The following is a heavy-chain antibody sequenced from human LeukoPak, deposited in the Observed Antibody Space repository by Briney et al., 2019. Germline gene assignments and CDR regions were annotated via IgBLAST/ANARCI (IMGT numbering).Heavy chain of an antibody. Sequence: PGGSLRLSCTASGFTFSDYDMNWVRQAPGKGLEWVSSISSSSSYIYYADSVKGRFTISRDNAKNSLYLQMNSLRAEDTAVYYCARGQASDFDYWGQGTLVTVSS. V-gene: IGHV3-21*01. J-gene: IGHJ4*02. CDR3: ARGQASDFDY. CDR1: GFTFSDYD. CDR2: ISSSSSYI.